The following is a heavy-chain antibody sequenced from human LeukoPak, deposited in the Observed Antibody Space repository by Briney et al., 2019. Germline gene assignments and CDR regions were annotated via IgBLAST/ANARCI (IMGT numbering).Heavy chain of an antibody. J-gene: IGHJ5*02. CDR1: GYTFTSYG. CDR2: INTNTGNP. Sequence: GSVKVSCKASGYTFTSYGISWVRQAPGQGLEWMGWINTNTGNPTYAQGFTGRFVFSLDTSVSTAYLQISSLKAEDTAVYYCARRRLNWFDPWGQGTLSPSPQ. CDR3: ARRRLNWFDP. V-gene: IGHV7-4-1*02.